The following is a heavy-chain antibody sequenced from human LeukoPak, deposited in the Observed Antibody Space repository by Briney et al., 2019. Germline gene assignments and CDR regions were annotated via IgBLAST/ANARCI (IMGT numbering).Heavy chain of an antibody. V-gene: IGHV3-21*01. J-gene: IGHJ4*02. CDR1: GFTFSSYS. D-gene: IGHD5-24*01. Sequence: GGSLRLSCAASGFTFSSYSMNWVRQAPGKGLEWVSSISTSSSYIYYADSVKGRFTISRDNAKNSLFLQMNSLRAEDTAVYYCAREGDGYNSPIDYWGQGTLVTVSS. CDR3: AREGDGYNSPIDY. CDR2: ISTSSSYI.